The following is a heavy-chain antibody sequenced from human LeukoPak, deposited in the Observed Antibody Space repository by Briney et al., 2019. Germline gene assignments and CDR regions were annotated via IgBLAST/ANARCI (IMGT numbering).Heavy chain of an antibody. CDR1: GGTFSSYA. D-gene: IGHD3-22*01. J-gene: IGHJ4*02. CDR2: IIPIFGTA. V-gene: IGHV1-69*13. CDR3: AAPPPYYYDSSGYYYDY. Sequence: SVKVSCKASGGTFSSYAISWVRQAPGQGLEWMGGIIPIFGTANYAQKFQGRVTITADESTSTAYMELSSLRSENTAVYYCAAPPPYYYDSSGYYYDYWGQGTLVTVSS.